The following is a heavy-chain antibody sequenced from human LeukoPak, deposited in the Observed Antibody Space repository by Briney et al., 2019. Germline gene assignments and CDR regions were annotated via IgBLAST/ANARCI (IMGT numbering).Heavy chain of an antibody. D-gene: IGHD2-2*01. J-gene: IGHJ4*02. V-gene: IGHV1-69*13. CDR3: ARDFCSTSCNLGY. Sequence: SVKVSCKASGGTFSSYAISWVRQAPGQGLEGMGGIIPIFGTANYAQKFQGRVTITADESTSTAYMELSSLRSEDTAVYHCARDFCSTSCNLGYWGQGTLVNVSS. CDR1: GGTFSSYA. CDR2: IIPIFGTA.